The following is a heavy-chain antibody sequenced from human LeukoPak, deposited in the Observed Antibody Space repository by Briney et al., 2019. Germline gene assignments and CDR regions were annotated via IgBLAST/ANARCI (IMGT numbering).Heavy chain of an antibody. CDR1: GGTFSSYA. V-gene: IGHV1-69*06. Sequence: VASVKVSCKASGGTFSSYAISRVRQAPGQGLEWMGGIIPIFGTANYAQKFQGRVTITADKSTSTAYMELSSLRSEDTAVYYCARDSNVRYYYYMDVWGKGTTVTISS. CDR2: IIPIFGTA. D-gene: IGHD2-8*01. J-gene: IGHJ6*03. CDR3: ARDSNVRYYYYMDV.